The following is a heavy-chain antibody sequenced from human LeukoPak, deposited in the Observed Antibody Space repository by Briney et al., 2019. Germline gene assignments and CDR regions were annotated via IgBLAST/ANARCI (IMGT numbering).Heavy chain of an antibody. D-gene: IGHD4-17*01. Sequence: GGSLRLSCVASGFTLSSHWMSWVRQAPGKGLEWVANINQDGSAKYFVDSVKGRFTISRDNAKNSMYLQMNSLRAEDTAVYYCARDRGYGDYVVDAFDIWGQGTMVTVSS. J-gene: IGHJ3*02. CDR3: ARDRGYGDYVVDAFDI. CDR2: INQDGSAK. CDR1: GFTLSSHW. V-gene: IGHV3-7*01.